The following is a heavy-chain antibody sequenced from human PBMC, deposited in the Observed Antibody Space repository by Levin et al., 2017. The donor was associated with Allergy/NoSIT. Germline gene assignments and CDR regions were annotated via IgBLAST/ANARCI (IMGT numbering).Heavy chain of an antibody. CDR3: VRRWQ. CDR1: EFNVRNNY. Sequence: SGGSLRLSCEVSEFNVRNNYMSWVRQAPGKGLEWVSFMYSVGTTHYAESVKCRFTISRDNTKNTLHLQMNSLRAEDTAVYYCVRRWQWGQGTLVTVSS. V-gene: IGHV3-66*04. D-gene: IGHD2-15*01. J-gene: IGHJ4*02. CDR2: MYSVGTT.